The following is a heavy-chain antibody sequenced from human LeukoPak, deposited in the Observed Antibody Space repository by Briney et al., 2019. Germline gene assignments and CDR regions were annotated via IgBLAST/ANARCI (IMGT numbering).Heavy chain of an antibody. J-gene: IGHJ5*02. CDR3: ARVAVEMASWLDP. D-gene: IGHD5-24*01. CDR2: IYPNSGGT. Sequence: GASVKISCKASGYTFTSYGISWVRQAPGQGREWMGWIYPNSGGTNYAQKFQGRVTMTRDTSITTVYMELSRLTSDDTAVYYCARVAVEMASWLDPWGQGTLVTVSS. CDR1: GYTFTSYG. V-gene: IGHV1-2*02.